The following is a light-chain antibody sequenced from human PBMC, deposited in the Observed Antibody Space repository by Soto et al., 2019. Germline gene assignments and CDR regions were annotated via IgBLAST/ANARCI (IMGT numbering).Light chain of an antibody. J-gene: IGKJ5*01. CDR3: QQANSFPIT. V-gene: IGKV1-5*03. Sequence: DIQMTQSPSTLSGSVGARVTITCRASQPISSWLAWYQQKPGKAPKLLIYKASTLKSGVPSRFSGSGSGTESTLTISSLQPDDFATYRCQQANSFPITFGQGTRLEIK. CDR2: KAS. CDR1: QPISSW.